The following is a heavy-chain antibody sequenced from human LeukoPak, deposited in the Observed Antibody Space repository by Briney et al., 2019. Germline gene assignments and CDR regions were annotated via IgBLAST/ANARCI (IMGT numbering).Heavy chain of an antibody. J-gene: IGHJ4*02. Sequence: PSETLSLTCSVSGGSINSRSYYRGWIRQPPGKGLEWIGSVYHSGSTYYNPSLKSRVTMSVDTSKNHFSLKLSSVTAADTAVYFCARHVCSSTNCYFDPSPPQLDYWGQGTLVTVSS. CDR1: GGSINSRSYY. CDR2: VYHSGST. D-gene: IGHD2-2*01. V-gene: IGHV4-39*02. CDR3: ARHVCSSTNCYFDPSPPQLDY.